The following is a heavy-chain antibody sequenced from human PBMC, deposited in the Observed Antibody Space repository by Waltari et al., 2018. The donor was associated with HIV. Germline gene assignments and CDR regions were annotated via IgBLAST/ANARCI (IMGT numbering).Heavy chain of an antibody. D-gene: IGHD2-2*03. Sequence: QVLLVQSGADVKKPGSSVKVSCQASGDSFTSLAFTWVRLVPGQGLECLGTFRPLFETPNYAPRFQGRFTITADDSTTTVHMELTSLRSDDSAIYYCATTSFRNGVSWISQWGQGTLVTVSS. CDR2: FRPLFETP. CDR3: ATTSFRNGVSWISQ. J-gene: IGHJ4*02. V-gene: IGHV1-69*18. CDR1: GDSFTSLA.